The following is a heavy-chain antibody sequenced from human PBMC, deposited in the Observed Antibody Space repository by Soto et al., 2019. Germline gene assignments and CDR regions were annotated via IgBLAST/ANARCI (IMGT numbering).Heavy chain of an antibody. V-gene: IGHV3-30*18. CDR3: AQDLSGYSNYCYYMYV. Sequence: GGSLRLSCASSGFTFSSYGMHWVRQAPGKGLEWVAVISYDGSNKDYADSGKGRCTISRDSSKNTRDLQMNSLRAEDTAVYYCAQDLSGYSNYCYYMYVWRKGTTVTASS. D-gene: IGHD3-22*01. CDR1: GFTFSSYG. J-gene: IGHJ6*03. CDR2: ISYDGSNK.